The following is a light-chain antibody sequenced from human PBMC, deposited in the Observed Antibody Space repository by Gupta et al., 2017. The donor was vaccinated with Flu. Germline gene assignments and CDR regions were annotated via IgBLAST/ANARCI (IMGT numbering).Light chain of an antibody. Sequence: EIVMTQSPATMSVSPGERATLSCRASQTVRNNLAWFQQRPGQAPRLLIYGAFTRATGIPARFTGSGSGTEFTLIIDSLQSEYFAVYYCQQYNKWPRTFGQGTTVEMK. CDR2: GAF. J-gene: IGKJ1*01. CDR3: QQYNKWPRT. CDR1: QTVRNN. V-gene: IGKV3-15*01.